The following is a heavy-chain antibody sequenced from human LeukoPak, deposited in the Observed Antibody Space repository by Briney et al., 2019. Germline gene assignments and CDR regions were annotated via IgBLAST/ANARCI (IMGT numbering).Heavy chain of an antibody. J-gene: IGHJ4*02. CDR3: AKKRGHDFWSGYYLFDY. CDR1: GFTFSSYG. D-gene: IGHD3-3*01. V-gene: IGHV3-30*02. Sequence: GGSLRLSCAASGFTFSSYGMHWVRQAPGKGLEWVAFIRYDGSNKYYADSVNGRFTISRDNSKNTLYLQMNSLRAEDTAVYYCAKKRGHDFWSGYYLFDYWGQGTLVTVSS. CDR2: IRYDGSNK.